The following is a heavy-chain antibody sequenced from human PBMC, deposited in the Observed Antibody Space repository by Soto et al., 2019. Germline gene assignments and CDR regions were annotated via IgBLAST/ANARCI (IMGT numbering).Heavy chain of an antibody. D-gene: IGHD4-4*01. CDR1: GFTFSDYY. CDR2: ISSSGSTI. J-gene: IGHJ6*03. CDR3: ARAYSNYPGDPTYYYYYYMDV. Sequence: GGSLRLSCAASGFTFSDYYMSWIRQAPGKGLEWVSYISSSGSTIYYADSVKGRFTISRDNAKNSLYLQMNSLRAEDTAVYYCARAYSNYPGDPTYYYYYYMDVWGKGTTVTVSS. V-gene: IGHV3-11*01.